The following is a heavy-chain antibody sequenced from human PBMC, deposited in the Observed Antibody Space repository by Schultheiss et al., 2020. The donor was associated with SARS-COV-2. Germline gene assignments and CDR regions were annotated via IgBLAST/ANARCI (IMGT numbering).Heavy chain of an antibody. CDR3: ARERGGNDEFDY. CDR1: GGSFSGYY. J-gene: IGHJ4*02. CDR2: INHSGST. Sequence: SETLSLTCAVYGGSFSGYYWSWIRQPPGKGLEWIGEINHSGSTNYNPSLKSRVTISVDTSKNQFSLKLSSVTAADTAVYYCARERGGNDEFDYWGQGTLVTVSS. V-gene: IGHV4-34*01. D-gene: IGHD1-1*01.